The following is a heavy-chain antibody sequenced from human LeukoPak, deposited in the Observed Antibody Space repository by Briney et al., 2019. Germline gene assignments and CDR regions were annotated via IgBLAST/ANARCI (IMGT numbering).Heavy chain of an antibody. J-gene: IGHJ5*02. CDR3: ARERGVTRPFSRYDSSGFNWFDP. Sequence: SETLSLTCTVSGGSISSYYWSWIRPPPGKGLEWIGYIYYSGSTNYNPSLKSRVTISVDTSKNQFSLKLSSVTAADTAVYYCARERGVTRPFSRYDSSGFNWFDPWGQGTLVTVSS. CDR1: GGSISSYY. CDR2: IYYSGST. D-gene: IGHD3-22*01. V-gene: IGHV4-59*12.